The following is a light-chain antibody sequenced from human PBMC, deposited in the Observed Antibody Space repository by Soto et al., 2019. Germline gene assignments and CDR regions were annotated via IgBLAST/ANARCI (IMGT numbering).Light chain of an antibody. V-gene: IGKV1-39*01. CDR1: QSISSY. CDR2: AAS. Sequence: DIQMTQSPSSLSASVGDRVTITCRASQSISSYLNWYQQKPGKAPKLLIYAASSLQSGVPSRFSGSGSGTDFTLTISSLEPEAFAVYYCQQRSNWPPITFGQGTRLEIK. J-gene: IGKJ5*01. CDR3: QQRSNWPPIT.